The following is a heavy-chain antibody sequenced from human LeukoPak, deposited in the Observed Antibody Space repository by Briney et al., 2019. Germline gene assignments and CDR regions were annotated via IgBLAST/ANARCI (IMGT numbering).Heavy chain of an antibody. V-gene: IGHV1-18*01. CDR3: ARGRRGAVPGTYEDY. J-gene: IGHJ4*02. CDR1: GYTFTSYG. Sequence: ASVKVSCKASGYTFTSYGISWVRQAPGQVLEWMGWISAYNGNTNYAQKLQGRVTMTTDTSTSTAYMELRSLRSDDTAVYYCARGRRGAVPGTYEDYWGQGTLVTVSS. D-gene: IGHD6-19*01. CDR2: ISAYNGNT.